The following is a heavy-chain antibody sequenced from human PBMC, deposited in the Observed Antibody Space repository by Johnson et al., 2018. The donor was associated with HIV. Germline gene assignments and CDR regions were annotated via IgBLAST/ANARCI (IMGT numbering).Heavy chain of an antibody. Sequence: QVQLVESGGGVVQPGGSLRLSCAASGFTFSSYGMHWVRQAPGKGLEWVAFIRYDGSNKYYADSVKGRFTISRVNSKNMLYLQMNSLRVEDTAVYYCAKEGSRGTVTQAPDAFDIWGQGTVVTVSS. J-gene: IGHJ3*02. D-gene: IGHD4-17*01. V-gene: IGHV3-30*02. CDR1: GFTFSSYG. CDR3: AKEGSRGTVTQAPDAFDI. CDR2: IRYDGSNK.